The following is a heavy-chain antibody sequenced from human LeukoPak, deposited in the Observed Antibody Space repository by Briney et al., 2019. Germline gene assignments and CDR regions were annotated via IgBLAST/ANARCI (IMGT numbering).Heavy chain of an antibody. CDR2: ISYDGDNK. CDR3: ARGRNVVATSGYFDY. V-gene: IGHV3-30-3*01. CDR1: GFSFSSYA. D-gene: IGHD5-12*01. Sequence: GGSLRLSCAASGFSFSSYAMHWVRQAPGKGLEWVATISYDGDNKYYADSLKGRFTISRDNSKNTLYLQMNSLRAEDTDVYYCARGRNVVATSGYFDYWGQGTLVTVSS. J-gene: IGHJ4*02.